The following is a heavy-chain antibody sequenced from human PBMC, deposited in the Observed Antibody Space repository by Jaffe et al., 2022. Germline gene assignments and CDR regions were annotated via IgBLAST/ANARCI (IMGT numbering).Heavy chain of an antibody. CDR3: ARGMRAGYSGYDYFDY. CDR2: ISSSGSTI. J-gene: IGHJ4*02. D-gene: IGHD5-12*01. Sequence: EVQLVESGGGLVQPGGSLRLSCAASGFTFSSYEMNWVRQAPGKGLEWVSYISSSGSTIYYADSVKGRFTISRDNAKNSLYLQMNSLRAEDTAVYYCARGMRAGYSGYDYFDYWGQGTLVTVSS. V-gene: IGHV3-48*03. CDR1: GFTFSSYE.